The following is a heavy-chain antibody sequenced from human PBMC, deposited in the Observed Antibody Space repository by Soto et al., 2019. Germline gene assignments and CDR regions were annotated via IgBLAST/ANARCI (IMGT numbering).Heavy chain of an antibody. J-gene: IGHJ2*01. D-gene: IGHD2-15*01. CDR2: IWYDGSNK. V-gene: IGHV3-33*01. CDR3: ARDRLSTHWYFDL. CDR1: GFTFSSYG. Sequence: GGSLRLSCAASGFTFSSYGMHWVRQAPGKGLEWVAVIWYDGSNKYYADSVKGRFTISRDNSKNTLYLQMNSLRAEDTAVYYCARDRLSTHWYFDLWGRDTLVTVSS.